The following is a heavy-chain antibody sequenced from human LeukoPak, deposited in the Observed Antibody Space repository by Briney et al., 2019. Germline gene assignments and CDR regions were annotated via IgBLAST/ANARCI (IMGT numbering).Heavy chain of an antibody. Sequence: GASVKLSCKASGYTFTSYGISWVRQAPGQGLEWMGWISAYNGNTNYAQNLKGRVTMTTDTSTSTAYMELRSLRADDTAVYYCARARTGKWFDPWGQGTLVTVSS. D-gene: IGHD1-1*01. CDR3: ARARTGKWFDP. CDR1: GYTFTSYG. V-gene: IGHV1-18*01. CDR2: ISAYNGNT. J-gene: IGHJ5*02.